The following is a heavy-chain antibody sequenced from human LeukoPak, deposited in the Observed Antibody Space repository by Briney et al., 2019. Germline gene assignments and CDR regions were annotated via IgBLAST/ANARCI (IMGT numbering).Heavy chain of an antibody. Sequence: PGGSLRLSCVASGFTFSTAWMSWLRQAPGKGLVWVSRINPDGGTTNYADSVRGRFTISRDNAKNTLYLQMNSLRAEDTAVYYCARVLLGSWDWFDPWGQGTLVTVSS. CDR1: GFTFSTAW. CDR2: INPDGGTT. J-gene: IGHJ5*02. V-gene: IGHV3-74*01. D-gene: IGHD3-10*01. CDR3: ARVLLGSWDWFDP.